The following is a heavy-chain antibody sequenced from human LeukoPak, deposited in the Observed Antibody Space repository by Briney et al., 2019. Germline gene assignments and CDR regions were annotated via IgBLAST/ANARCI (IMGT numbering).Heavy chain of an antibody. CDR3: AKISGRQLVREDASDI. J-gene: IGHJ3*02. V-gene: IGHV3-30*02. Sequence: QTGGSLRLSCAASGFTFSSYGMHWVRQAPGKGLEWVAFIRYDGSNKYYADSVKGRFTISRDNSKNTLYLQMNSLRAEDTAVYYCAKISGRQLVREDASDIWGQGTMVTVSS. CDR2: IRYDGSNK. D-gene: IGHD6-13*01. CDR1: GFTFSSYG.